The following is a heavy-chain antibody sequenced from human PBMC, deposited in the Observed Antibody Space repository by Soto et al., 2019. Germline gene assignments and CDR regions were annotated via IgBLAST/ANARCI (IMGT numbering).Heavy chain of an antibody. D-gene: IGHD3-10*01. CDR2: FDPEDGET. V-gene: IGHV1-24*01. CDR3: ATGYGSGRLLDY. CDR1: GYTLTELS. Sequence: ASVKVSCKVSGYTLTELSMHWVRQAPGKGLEWMGGFDPEDGETIYAQKFQGRVTMTEDTSTDTAYMELSSLRSEDTAVYYCATGYGSGRLLDYWGQGTLVTVSS. J-gene: IGHJ4*02.